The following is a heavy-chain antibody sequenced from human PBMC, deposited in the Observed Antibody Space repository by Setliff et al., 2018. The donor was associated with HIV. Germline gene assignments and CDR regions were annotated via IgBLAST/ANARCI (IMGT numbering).Heavy chain of an antibody. V-gene: IGHV5-51*01. Sequence: GESLKISCTGSGYSFSNHWIGWVRQMPGRGLEWVAIIYPQDSGTRYSPSFEGHVTISADTSRYTAYLQWRALRASDTAIYYCARHRIDISLLVVQDPGPFDLWGRGTMVTVSS. CDR2: IYPQDSGT. CDR1: GYSFSNHW. CDR3: ARHRIDISLLVVQDPGPFDL. D-gene: IGHD3-3*02. J-gene: IGHJ3*01.